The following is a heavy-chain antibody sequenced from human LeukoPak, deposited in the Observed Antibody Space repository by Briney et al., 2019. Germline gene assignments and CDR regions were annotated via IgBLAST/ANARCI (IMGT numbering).Heavy chain of an antibody. CDR2: IRWDGGST. D-gene: IGHD3-22*01. V-gene: IGHV3-43D*03. CDR3: TKEGSSGRPFDY. CDR1: GFTFDDYA. J-gene: IGHJ4*02. Sequence: GGSLRLSCAASGFTFDDYAMHWVRQAPGKGLEWVSLIRWDGGSTYYADSVKGRFTIPRDNSKNSLYLQMDSLRAEDTALYYCTKEGSSGRPFDYWGQGTLVTVSS.